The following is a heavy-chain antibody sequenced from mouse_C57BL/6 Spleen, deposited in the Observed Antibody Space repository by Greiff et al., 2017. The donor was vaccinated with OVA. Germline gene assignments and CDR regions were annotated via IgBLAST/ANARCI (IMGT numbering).Heavy chain of an antibody. CDR2: INPSSGYT. J-gene: IGHJ1*03. Sequence: VQVVESGAELAKPGASVKLSCKASGYTFTSYWMHWVKQRPGQGLEWIGYINPSSGYTKYNQKFKDKATLTADKSSSTAYMQLSSLTYEDSAVYYCAYDYDGYFDVWGTGTTVTVSS. CDR3: AYDYDGYFDV. D-gene: IGHD2-4*01. CDR1: GYTFTSYW. V-gene: IGHV1-7*01.